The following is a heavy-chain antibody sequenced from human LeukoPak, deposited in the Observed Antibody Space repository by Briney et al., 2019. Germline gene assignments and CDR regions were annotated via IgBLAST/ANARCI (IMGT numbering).Heavy chain of an antibody. CDR2: IYSGGST. CDR3: ARRDRVWTFDY. V-gene: IGHV3-66*02. CDR1: GFTVSSNY. D-gene: IGHD5/OR15-5a*01. Sequence: GSLRLSCAASGFTVSSNYMSWVRQAPGKGLEWVSVIYSGGSTYYADSVKGRFTISRDSSKNTLYLQMNSLRAEDTAVYYCARRDRVWTFDYWGQGTLVTVSS. J-gene: IGHJ4*02.